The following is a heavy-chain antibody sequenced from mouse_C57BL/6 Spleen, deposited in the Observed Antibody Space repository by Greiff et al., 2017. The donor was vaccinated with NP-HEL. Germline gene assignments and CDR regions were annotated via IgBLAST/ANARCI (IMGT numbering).Heavy chain of an antibody. V-gene: IGHV1-64*01. CDR3: ATMITRAMDY. CDR1: GYTFTSYW. J-gene: IGHJ4*01. CDR2: IHPNSGST. Sequence: QVQLQQPGAELVKPGASVKLSCKASGYTFTSYWMHWVKQRPGQGLEWIGMIHPNSGSTNYNEKFKSKATLTVEKSSSTAYMQLSSLTSEDSAVYYCATMITRAMDYWGQGTSVTVSS. D-gene: IGHD2-4*01.